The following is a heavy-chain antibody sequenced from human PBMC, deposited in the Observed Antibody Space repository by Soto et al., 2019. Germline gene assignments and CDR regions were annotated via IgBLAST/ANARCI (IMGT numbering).Heavy chain of an antibody. CDR1: GFTFSSYW. CDR2: IKQDGSEK. D-gene: IGHD3-10*01. V-gene: IGHV3-7*05. J-gene: IGHJ4*02. CDR3: ARGLWFGEFLFDY. Sequence: GGSLRLSCAASGFTFSSYWMSWVRQAPGKGLEWVANIKQDGSEKYYVDSVKGRFTISRDNAKNSLYLQMNSLRAEDTAVYYCARGLWFGEFLFDYWGQGTLVTVSS.